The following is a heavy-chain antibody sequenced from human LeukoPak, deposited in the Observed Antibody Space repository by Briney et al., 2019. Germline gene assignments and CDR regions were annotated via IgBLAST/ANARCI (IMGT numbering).Heavy chain of an antibody. Sequence: GGSLRLSCAASGFTFSSYAMSWVRQAPGKGLEWVSAISGSGGSTYYADSVKGRFTISRDNSKNTLYLQMNSLRAEDTAVYYCAKDARRGSSSQYYFDYWGQGTLVTVSS. D-gene: IGHD6-6*01. V-gene: IGHV3-23*01. CDR3: AKDARRGSSSQYYFDY. J-gene: IGHJ4*02. CDR2: ISGSGGST. CDR1: GFTFSSYA.